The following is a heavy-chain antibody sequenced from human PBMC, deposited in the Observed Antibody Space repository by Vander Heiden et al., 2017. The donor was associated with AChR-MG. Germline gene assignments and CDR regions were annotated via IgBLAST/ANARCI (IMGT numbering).Heavy chain of an antibody. Sequence: QVQLVESGGGVVQAGRSLRLSCAASGFTFSGYGMHWVRQAPGKGLEWVAVISYDGSNKFYADSVKGRFTISRDNSKNTLYLQMNSLRAEDTAVYYCAKDRGVGATLPWFDPWGQGTLVTVSS. V-gene: IGHV3-30*18. CDR2: ISYDGSNK. CDR1: GFTFSGYG. D-gene: IGHD1-26*01. CDR3: AKDRGVGATLPWFDP. J-gene: IGHJ5*02.